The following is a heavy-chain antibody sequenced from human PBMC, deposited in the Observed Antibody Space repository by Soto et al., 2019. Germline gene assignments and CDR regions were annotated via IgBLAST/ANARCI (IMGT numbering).Heavy chain of an antibody. J-gene: IGHJ4*02. CDR2: VFWNDDK. CDR3: ARAYTYDFDH. D-gene: IGHD2-21*01. Sequence: QITLKESGPTLVKPTQTLTLTCTFSGFSFGVSGVGVGWIRQPPGRALEWLGLVFWNDDKRYSPSLESRLTLPKDTSNNQVVLTVTNLDPGDTGTYYCARAYTYDFDHWGQGTLVPVSS. V-gene: IGHV2-5*01. CDR1: GFSFGVSGVG.